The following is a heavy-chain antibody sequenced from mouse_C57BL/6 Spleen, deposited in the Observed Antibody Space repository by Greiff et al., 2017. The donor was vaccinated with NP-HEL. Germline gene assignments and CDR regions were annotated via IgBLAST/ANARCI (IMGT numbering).Heavy chain of an antibody. Sequence: EVKLQQSGPGLVKPSQSLSLTCSVTGYSITSGYYWNWIRQFPGNKLEWMGYISYDGSNNYNPSLKNRISITRDTSKNQFFLKLNSVTTEDTATYYCARWLPSYWYFDVWGTGTTVTVSS. CDR2: ISYDGSN. CDR1: GYSITSGYY. V-gene: IGHV3-6*01. J-gene: IGHJ1*03. CDR3: ARWLPSYWYFDV. D-gene: IGHD2-2*01.